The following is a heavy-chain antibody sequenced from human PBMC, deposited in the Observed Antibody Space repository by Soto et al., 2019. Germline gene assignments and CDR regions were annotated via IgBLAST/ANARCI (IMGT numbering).Heavy chain of an antibody. V-gene: IGHV4-34*01. Sequence: SETMSLTCAVYGGSFSGYYWSWIRQPPGKGLEWIGEINHSGSTNYNPSLKSRVTISVDTSKNQFSLKLSSVTAADTAVYYCASLRAAAVVPAASLSYWGQGTLVTVSS. D-gene: IGHD2-2*01. J-gene: IGHJ4*02. CDR3: ASLRAAAVVPAASLSY. CDR1: GGSFSGYY. CDR2: INHSGST.